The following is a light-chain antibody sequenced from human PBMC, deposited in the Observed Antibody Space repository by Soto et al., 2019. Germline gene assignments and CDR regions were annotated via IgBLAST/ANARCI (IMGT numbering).Light chain of an antibody. CDR3: QQRRNWPT. CDR2: DAY. Sequence: EIVLTQSPATLSLSPGEAATLSCRASQSVSSYLAWYQQKPGQAPRLLIYDAYNRATGIPARFSGSGSGTDFTLTISSLEPEDFAVYYCQQRRNWPTFGPGTKVDL. CDR1: QSVSSY. V-gene: IGKV3-11*01. J-gene: IGKJ3*01.